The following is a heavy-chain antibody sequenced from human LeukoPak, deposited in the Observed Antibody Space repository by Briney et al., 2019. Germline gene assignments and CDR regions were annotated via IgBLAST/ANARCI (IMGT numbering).Heavy chain of an antibody. CDR2: INHSGST. Sequence: PSETLSLTCAVYGGSFSGHYWSWIRQPPGKGLEWIGEINHSGSTNYNPSLKSRVTISVDTSKNQFSLNLSSVTAADTAVYYCARSSSYTYGLYYYYYMDVWGKGTTVTVSS. CDR3: ARSSSYTYGLYYYYYMDV. V-gene: IGHV4-34*01. CDR1: GGSFSGHY. J-gene: IGHJ6*03. D-gene: IGHD5-18*01.